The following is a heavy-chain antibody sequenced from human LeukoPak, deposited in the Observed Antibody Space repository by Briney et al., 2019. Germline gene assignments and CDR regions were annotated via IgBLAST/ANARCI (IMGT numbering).Heavy chain of an antibody. D-gene: IGHD3-22*01. V-gene: IGHV4-31*03. J-gene: IGHJ4*02. Sequence: PSQTLSLTCTVSGGSISSGGYYWSWIRQHPGKGLEWIGYIYYSGSTYYNPSLKSRVTISVDTSKNQFSLKLSSVTAADTAVYYCARGSPHNYDPRFGFDYWGQGTLVNVSS. CDR2: IYYSGST. CDR1: GGSISSGGYY. CDR3: ARGSPHNYDPRFGFDY.